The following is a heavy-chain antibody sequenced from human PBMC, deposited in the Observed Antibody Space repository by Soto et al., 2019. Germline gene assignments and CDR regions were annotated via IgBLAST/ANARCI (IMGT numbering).Heavy chain of an antibody. CDR3: ARDRWFGELSPYGMDV. CDR1: GFSFSTYA. J-gene: IGHJ6*02. CDR2: ISGSGGTT. D-gene: IGHD3-10*01. V-gene: IGHV3-23*01. Sequence: PGGSLRLSCAASGFSFSTYAMSWVRQAPGKGLEWVSGISGSGGTTYYADSVKGRFTISRDNSKNTLYLQMNSLRAEDTAVYYCARDRWFGELSPYGMDVWGQGTTVTVSS.